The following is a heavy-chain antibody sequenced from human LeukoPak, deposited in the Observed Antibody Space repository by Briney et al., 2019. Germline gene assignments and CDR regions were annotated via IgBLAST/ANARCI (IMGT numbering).Heavy chain of an antibody. J-gene: IGHJ5*02. CDR1: GGSFSGYY. V-gene: IGHV4-34*01. D-gene: IGHD5-18*01. CDR2: INHSGST. Sequence: PSETLSLTCAVYGGSFSGYYWSWIRQPPGKGLEWIGEINHSGSTNYNPSLKSRVTISVDTSKNQFSLKLSSVTAADTAVYYCARGDGGYSYGYVRGGWFDPWGQGTLVTVSS. CDR3: ARGDGGYSYGYVRGGWFDP.